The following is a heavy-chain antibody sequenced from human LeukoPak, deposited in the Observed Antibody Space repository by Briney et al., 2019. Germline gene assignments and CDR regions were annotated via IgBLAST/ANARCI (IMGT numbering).Heavy chain of an antibody. J-gene: IGHJ4*02. CDR2: ISAYNGNT. CDR3: ARDRYYYDSSGYLTPDY. CDR1: GYTFTSYG. Sequence: ASVKVSCNASGYTFTSYGISWVRQAPGHGLEWMGWISAYNGNTNYAQTLQGRVTMTTDTSTSTAYMELRSLRSDDTAVYYCARDRYYYDSSGYLTPDYWGQGTLVTVSS. D-gene: IGHD3-22*01. V-gene: IGHV1-18*01.